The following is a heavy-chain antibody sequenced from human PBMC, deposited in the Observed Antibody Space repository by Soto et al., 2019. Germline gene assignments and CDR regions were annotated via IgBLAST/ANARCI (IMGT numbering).Heavy chain of an antibody. CDR1: GVSITSYF. D-gene: IGHD2-2*01. Sequence: SETLSLTCTGSGVSITSYFWSLIRQTPGKGLDWIGSISFSGATYSNPSLKGRAALSVDTSENQLSLTLNSVTSADTAVYFCARDRRDGDQRYFEFWSQGNQVTVSS. V-gene: IGHV4-59*01. J-gene: IGHJ4*02. CDR2: ISFSGAT. CDR3: ARDRRDGDQRYFEF.